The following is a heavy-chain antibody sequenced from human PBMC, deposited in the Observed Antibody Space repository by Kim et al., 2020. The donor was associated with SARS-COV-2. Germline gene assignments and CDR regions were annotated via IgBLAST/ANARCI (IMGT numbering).Heavy chain of an antibody. Sequence: GGSLRLSCAASGFTFSSYWMGWVRQAPGKGLEWVANIKQDGSEKQYVDSVKGRFSISRDNAKNSMSLQMNSVRAEDTAVYYCVRAPAAGAERDFDYWGQGTLVTVSS. J-gene: IGHJ4*02. CDR3: VRAPAAGAERDFDY. D-gene: IGHD6-13*01. CDR2: IKQDGSEK. CDR1: GFTFSSYW. V-gene: IGHV3-7*01.